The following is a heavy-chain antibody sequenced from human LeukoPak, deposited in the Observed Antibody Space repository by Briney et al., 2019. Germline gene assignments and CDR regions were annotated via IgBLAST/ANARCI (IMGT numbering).Heavy chain of an antibody. CDR1: GYTFTSYG. J-gene: IGHJ4*02. D-gene: IGHD3-10*01. CDR3: ARVPPLLWFGELKTHFDY. Sequence: ASVKVSCKASGYTFTSYGISWVRQAPGQGLEWMGWISAYNGNTNYAQKLQGRATMTTDTSTSTAYMELRSLRSDDTAVYYCARVPPLLWFGELKTHFDYWGQGTLVTVSS. V-gene: IGHV1-18*01. CDR2: ISAYNGNT.